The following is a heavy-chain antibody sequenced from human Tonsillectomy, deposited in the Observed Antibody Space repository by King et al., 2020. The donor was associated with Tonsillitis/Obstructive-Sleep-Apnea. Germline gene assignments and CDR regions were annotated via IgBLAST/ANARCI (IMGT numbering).Heavy chain of an antibody. CDR3: ARRDLEFDY. V-gene: IGHV4-39*01. Sequence: QLQESGPGLVKPSETLSLTCTVSGGSISSSNYYWGWIRQPPGKGLEWIGSIYYSGSTYYNPSPESRVTISIDTSKNQFSLKLSSVTAADTAVYYCARRDLEFDYWGQGTLVTVSS. J-gene: IGHJ4*02. CDR1: GGSISSSNYY. CDR2: IYYSGST. D-gene: IGHD1-1*01.